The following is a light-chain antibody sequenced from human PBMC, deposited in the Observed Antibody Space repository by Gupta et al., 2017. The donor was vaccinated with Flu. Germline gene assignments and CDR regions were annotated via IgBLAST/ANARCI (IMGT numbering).Light chain of an antibody. J-gene: IGLJ1*01. Sequence: QSALTQPRSVSGSPGQSVTISCTGTDSNIGGYNYVSWYQQPPGKAPILIIYDVSKRPSGVSDRCSGSKSGSTASLTISGLQAEDEADYYCCSYAGKSYVFGTGTKVTVL. CDR3: CSYAGKSYV. CDR1: DSNIGGYNY. CDR2: DVS. V-gene: IGLV2-11*01.